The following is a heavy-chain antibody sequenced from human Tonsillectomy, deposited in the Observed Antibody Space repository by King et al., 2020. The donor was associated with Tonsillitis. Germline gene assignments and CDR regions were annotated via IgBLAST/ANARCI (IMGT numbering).Heavy chain of an antibody. J-gene: IGHJ4*02. D-gene: IGHD6-19*01. V-gene: IGHV3-13*01. CDR2: IGTAGDS. CDR1: VFTFSTYD. Sequence: QLVQSGGGLVQPGGSLRLSCAASVFTFSTYDMHWVRQDTGKGLEWVSAIGTAGDSYYPGSVKGRFTISRENAKNSLYLQMNSLRAGDTAVYYCARGVITVAGWGFDSWGQGTLVTVSS. CDR3: ARGVITVAGWGFDS.